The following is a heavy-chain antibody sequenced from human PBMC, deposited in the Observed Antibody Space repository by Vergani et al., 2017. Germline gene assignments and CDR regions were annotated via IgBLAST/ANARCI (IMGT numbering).Heavy chain of an antibody. Sequence: QLQLQESGPGLVKPSETLYLTCTVSGGSISSSSYYWGWIRQPPGKGLEWIGSIYYSGSTYYNPSLKSRVTIAVDTSKNQFSLKLSSVTAADTAVYYCARGSARAYYYYYMDVWGKGTTVTGSS. CDR2: IYYSGST. J-gene: IGHJ6*03. V-gene: IGHV4-39*01. CDR3: ARGSARAYYYYYMDV. CDR1: GGSISSSSYY. D-gene: IGHD2-15*01.